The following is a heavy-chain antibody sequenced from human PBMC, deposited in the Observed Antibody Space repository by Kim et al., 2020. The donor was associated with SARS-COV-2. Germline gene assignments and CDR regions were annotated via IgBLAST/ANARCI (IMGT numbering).Heavy chain of an antibody. J-gene: IGHJ3*02. CDR2: IGNKAHIYMT. D-gene: IGHD6-19*01. CDR3: TRGYSGVSVYALDI. Sequence: GGSLRLSCVASGSTFSDHYMDWVRQTPGKGQEWVGCIGNKAHIYMTEYAASVKGRFTISRNASKYSLYLHMSSLRGEDTAVYHCTRGYSGVSVYALDIWGQGTMITVSS. CDR1: GSTFSDHY. V-gene: IGHV3-72*01.